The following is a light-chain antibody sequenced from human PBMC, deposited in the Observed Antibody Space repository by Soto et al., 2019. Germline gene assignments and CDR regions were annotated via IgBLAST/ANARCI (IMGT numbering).Light chain of an antibody. V-gene: IGLV1-51*02. CDR1: SSNIANNY. Sequence: QSVLTQPPSVSAAPGQKVTISCSGSSSNIANNYVSWYQQLPGTAPKLLIYENNKRPSGIPDRFSGSKSGTSATLGITGLQTGDEADYYCATWDSSLSAVVFGGGTKVTVL. J-gene: IGLJ2*01. CDR3: ATWDSSLSAVV. CDR2: ENN.